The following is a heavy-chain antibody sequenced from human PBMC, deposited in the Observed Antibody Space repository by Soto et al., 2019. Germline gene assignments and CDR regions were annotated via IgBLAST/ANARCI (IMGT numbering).Heavy chain of an antibody. V-gene: IGHV3-23*01. CDR2: ISGSGGST. CDR1: GFTFSSYA. CDR3: ATAWAPGAYFDY. D-gene: IGHD1-26*01. J-gene: IGHJ4*02. Sequence: EVQLLESGGGLVQPGGSLRLSCAASGFTFSSYAMSWVRQAPGKGLEWVSAISGSGGSTYYADSVKGRFTISRDNSKNMLYLQVNSVRADDTAVYYCATAWAPGAYFDYWGQGTLVTVSS.